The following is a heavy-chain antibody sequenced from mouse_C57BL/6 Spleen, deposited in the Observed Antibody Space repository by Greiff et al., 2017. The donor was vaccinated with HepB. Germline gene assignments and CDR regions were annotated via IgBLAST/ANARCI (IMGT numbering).Heavy chain of an antibody. Sequence: VQLQQSGAELVKPGASVKISCKASGYAFSSYWMNWVKQRPGKGLEWIGQIYPGDGDTNYNGKFKGKATLTADKSSSTAYMQLSSLTSEDSAVYYCARNGDIVYDYGWFAYWGQGTLVTVSA. V-gene: IGHV1-80*01. CDR1: GYAFSSYW. J-gene: IGHJ3*01. CDR3: ARNGDIVYDYGWFAY. D-gene: IGHD2-4*01. CDR2: IYPGDGDT.